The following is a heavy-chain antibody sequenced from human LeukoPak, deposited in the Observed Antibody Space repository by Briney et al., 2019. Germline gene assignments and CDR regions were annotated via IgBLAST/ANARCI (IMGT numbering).Heavy chain of an antibody. CDR3: AREGNNGRSGGNFDY. CDR2: ISYDGSNK. CDR1: GFTFSSYA. D-gene: IGHD2-15*01. V-gene: IGHV3-30-3*01. J-gene: IGHJ4*02. Sequence: GGSLRLSCAASGFTFSSYAMHWVRQAPGKGLEWVAVISYDGSNKYYADSVKGRFTISRDNSKNTLYLQMNSLRAEDTAVYYCAREGNNGRSGGNFDYWGQGTLVTVSS.